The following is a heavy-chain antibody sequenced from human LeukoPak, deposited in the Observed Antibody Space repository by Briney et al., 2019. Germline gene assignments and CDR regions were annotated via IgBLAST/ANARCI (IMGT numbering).Heavy chain of an antibody. D-gene: IGHD1-26*01. CDR1: GFTFSGYS. J-gene: IGHJ4*02. Sequence: PGGSLRLSCAASGFTFSGYSMHWVRQALGKGLEWVAVVSPGSTGIFYADSLKGRFTISRDNAKNLLYLQMNSLRAEDTAVYYCAKSHIVEVTRDFDYWGQGTLVTVSS. CDR2: VSPGSTGI. CDR3: AKSHIVEVTRDFDY. V-gene: IGHV3-21*06.